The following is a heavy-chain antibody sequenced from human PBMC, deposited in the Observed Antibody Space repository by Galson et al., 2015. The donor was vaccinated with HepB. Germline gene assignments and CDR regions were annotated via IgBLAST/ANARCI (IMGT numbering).Heavy chain of an antibody. CDR3: TRDIVATIGRYYYYMDV. Sequence: SLRLSCAASGFTFSGSAMHWVRQASGKGLEWVGRIRSKANSYATAYAASVKGRFTISRDDSKNTAYLQMNSLKTEDTAVYYSTRDIVATIGRYYYYMDVWGKGTTVTVSS. V-gene: IGHV3-73*01. D-gene: IGHD5-12*01. CDR2: IRSKANSYAT. J-gene: IGHJ6*03. CDR1: GFTFSGSA.